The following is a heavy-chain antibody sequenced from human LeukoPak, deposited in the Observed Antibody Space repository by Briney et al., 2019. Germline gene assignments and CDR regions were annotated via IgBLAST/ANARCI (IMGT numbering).Heavy chain of an antibody. V-gene: IGHV1-46*01. J-gene: IGHJ4*02. CDR1: GYTFTTYY. D-gene: IGHD3-22*01. Sequence: ASVKVSCKASGYTFTTYYMHWVRQAPGQGLEWMGIVNPSGGSTSYAQKFQASVTMTSDTSTSTVYMELSSLRSEDTAVYYCARGGGYDSSGLDYWGQGTLVTVSS. CDR2: VNPSGGST. CDR3: ARGGGYDSSGLDY.